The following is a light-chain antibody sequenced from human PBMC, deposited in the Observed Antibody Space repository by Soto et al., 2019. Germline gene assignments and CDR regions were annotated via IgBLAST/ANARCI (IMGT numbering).Light chain of an antibody. CDR1: QSVSSSY. J-gene: IGKJ1*01. CDR3: QQYGSSPKT. V-gene: IGKV3-20*01. CDR2: GAS. Sequence: EMVMGQAPATLSLAPVERSAVSLISSQSVSSSYLAWYQQKPGQAPRLLIYGASSRATGIPDRFSGSGSGTDFTLTISRLEPEDFAVYYCQQYGSSPKTFGQGTKVDIK.